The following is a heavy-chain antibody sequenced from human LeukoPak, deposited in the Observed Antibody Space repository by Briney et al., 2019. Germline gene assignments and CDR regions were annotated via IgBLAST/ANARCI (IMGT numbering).Heavy chain of an antibody. CDR3: ARNNGMDV. CDR1: GFALSSHW. Sequence: GGSLRLSCAASGFALSSHWMTWVRQVPGRGPEWVANVNRDGSETYYLDSVKGRFTISKDNAKNSLYLQMNSLRAEDTALYHCARNNGMDVWSQGTTVIVSS. J-gene: IGHJ6*02. V-gene: IGHV3-7*03. CDR2: VNRDGSET.